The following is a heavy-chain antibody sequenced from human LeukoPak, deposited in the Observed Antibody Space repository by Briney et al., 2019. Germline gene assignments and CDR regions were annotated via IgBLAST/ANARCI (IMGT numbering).Heavy chain of an antibody. CDR3: ASAPETYYYDSWRPPHSYYFDY. J-gene: IGHJ4*02. Sequence: SETLSLTCAVYGGSFSGYYWSWIRQPPGKGLEWIGEINHSGSTNYNPSLKSRVTISVDTSKNQFSLKLSSVTAADTAMYYCASAPETYYYDSWRPPHSYYFDYWGQGTLVTVSS. V-gene: IGHV4-34*01. CDR2: INHSGST. D-gene: IGHD3-22*01. CDR1: GGSFSGYY.